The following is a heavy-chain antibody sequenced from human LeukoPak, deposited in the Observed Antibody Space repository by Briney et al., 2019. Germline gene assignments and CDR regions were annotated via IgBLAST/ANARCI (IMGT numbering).Heavy chain of an antibody. J-gene: IGHJ3*02. Sequence: SETLSLTCAASGGSISSSNWWSWVRQPPGKGLEWIGEIYHSGSTNYNPSLKSRVTISVDKSKNQFSLKLSSVTAADTAVYYCARRVQLWQDAFDIWGQGTMVTVSS. D-gene: IGHD5-18*01. CDR2: IYHSGST. V-gene: IGHV4-4*02. CDR1: GGSISSSNW. CDR3: ARRVQLWQDAFDI.